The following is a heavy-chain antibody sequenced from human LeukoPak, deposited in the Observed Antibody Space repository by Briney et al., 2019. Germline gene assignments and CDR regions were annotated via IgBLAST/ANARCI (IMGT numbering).Heavy chain of an antibody. V-gene: IGHV3-30*03. J-gene: IGHJ3*02. CDR2: ISYDGSNK. CDR1: GFTFSSYG. CDR3: ARPRQWHRNDAFDI. Sequence: GRSLRLSCAASGFTFSSYGMHWVRQAPGKGLEWVAVISYDGSNKYYADSVKGRFTISRDNSKNTLYLQMNSLRAEDTAVYYCARPRQWHRNDAFDIWGQGTMVIVSS. D-gene: IGHD6-19*01.